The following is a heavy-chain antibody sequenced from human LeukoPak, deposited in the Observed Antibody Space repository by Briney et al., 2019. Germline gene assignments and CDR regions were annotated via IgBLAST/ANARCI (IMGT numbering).Heavy chain of an antibody. CDR2: IYHSGST. Sequence: SQTLSLTCAVSGGSISSGGYSWSWIRQPPWKGLEWIGYIYHSGSTYYNPSLKSRVTISVDRSKNQFSLKLSSVTAADTAVYYCARASSGYYGYWGQGTLVTVSS. V-gene: IGHV4-30-2*01. D-gene: IGHD3-22*01. J-gene: IGHJ4*02. CDR3: ARASSGYYGY. CDR1: GGSISSGGYS.